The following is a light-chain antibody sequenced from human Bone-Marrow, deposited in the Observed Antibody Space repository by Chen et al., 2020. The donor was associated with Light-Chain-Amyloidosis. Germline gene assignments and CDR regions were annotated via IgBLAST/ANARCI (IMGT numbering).Light chain of an antibody. CDR2: DVT. Sequence: QSALTQPASVSGSPGQSITISCTGTSSDVGGDNHVSWYQQHPDKAPKLMIYDVTNRPSWVPDRFSGSKSDNTASLTISGRQTEDEADYFCSSYTITNTLVFGSGTRVTVL. CDR3: SSYTITNTLV. J-gene: IGLJ1*01. V-gene: IGLV2-14*01. CDR1: SSDVGGDNH.